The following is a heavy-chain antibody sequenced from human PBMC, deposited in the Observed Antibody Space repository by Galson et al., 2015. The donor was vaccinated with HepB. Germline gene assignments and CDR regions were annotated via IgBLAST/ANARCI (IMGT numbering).Heavy chain of an antibody. J-gene: IGHJ4*02. D-gene: IGHD3-22*01. CDR2: SSGST. Sequence: SSGSTYYADSVKGRFTISRDNSKNTLYLQMNSLRAEDTAVYYCAKFMVTYYYDSSGYYYGAFDYWGQGTLVTVSS. CDR3: AKFMVTYYYDSSGYYYGAFDY. V-gene: IGHV3-23*01.